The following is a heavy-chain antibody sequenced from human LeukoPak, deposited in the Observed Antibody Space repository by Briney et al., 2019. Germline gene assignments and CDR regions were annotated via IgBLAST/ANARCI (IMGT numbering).Heavy chain of an antibody. CDR2: ISWNGVPI. D-gene: IGHD6-19*01. J-gene: IGHJ4*02. Sequence: GGSLRLSCEVSGVIFEQYGMHWVRQAPGKGLEWVAGISWNGVPINSGDSVKGRFTISRDNAKSFLYLQMNSLRPEDTALYYCVKDISGWSYFDYWGQGTRVTVSP. CDR3: VKDISGWSYFDY. V-gene: IGHV3-9*01. CDR1: GVIFEQYG.